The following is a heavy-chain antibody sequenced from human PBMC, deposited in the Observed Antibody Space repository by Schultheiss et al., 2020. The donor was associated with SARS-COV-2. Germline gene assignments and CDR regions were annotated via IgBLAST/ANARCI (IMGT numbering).Heavy chain of an antibody. CDR1: GYSFTSYW. J-gene: IGHJ6*02. V-gene: IGHV5-51*01. Sequence: GESLKISCKGSGYSFTSYWIGWVRQMPGKGLEWMGIIYPGDSDTIYSPSFQGQVTISADKSIFTAYLQWSSLKASDTAMYYCATSSGLYYYGMDVWGQGTTVTVSS. D-gene: IGHD3-22*01. CDR3: ATSSGLYYYGMDV. CDR2: IYPGDSDT.